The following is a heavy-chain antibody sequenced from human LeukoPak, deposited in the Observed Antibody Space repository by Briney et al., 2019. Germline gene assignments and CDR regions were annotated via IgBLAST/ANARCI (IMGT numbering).Heavy chain of an antibody. Sequence: ASVKVSCKASGGTFSSYAISWVRQAPGQGLEWMGGIIPIFGTANYAQKFQGRVTITADESTSTAYMELSSLRSEDTAVYYCARDRRHGDYDEYWGQETLVTVSS. V-gene: IGHV1-69*13. CDR2: IIPIFGTA. D-gene: IGHD4-17*01. CDR1: GGTFSSYA. J-gene: IGHJ4*02. CDR3: ARDRRHGDYDEY.